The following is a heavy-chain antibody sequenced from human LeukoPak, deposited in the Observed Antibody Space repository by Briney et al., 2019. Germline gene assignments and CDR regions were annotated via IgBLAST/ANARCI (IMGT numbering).Heavy chain of an antibody. CDR3: VRVESYYDFWSGLDP. Sequence: SETLSLTCAVSGGSISSSNWWSWVRQPPGKGLEWIGEIYHSGSTNYNPSLKSRVTISVDKSKNQFSLKLSSVTAADTAVYYCVRVESYYDFWSGLDPWGQGTLVTVSS. CDR2: IYHSGST. V-gene: IGHV4-4*02. CDR1: GGSISSSNW. J-gene: IGHJ5*02. D-gene: IGHD3-3*01.